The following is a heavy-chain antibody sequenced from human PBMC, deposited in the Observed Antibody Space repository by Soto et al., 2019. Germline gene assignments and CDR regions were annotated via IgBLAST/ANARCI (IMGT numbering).Heavy chain of an antibody. V-gene: IGHV1-8*01. D-gene: IGHD5-18*01. CDR3: ARAWIQLWANWFDP. J-gene: IGHJ5*02. CDR2: MNPNSGNT. CDR1: GYTFTRYD. Sequence: QVQLVQSGAEVKKPGASVKVSCKASGYTFTRYDINWVRQATGQGLEWMGWMNPNSGNTGYAQKFQGRVTMTRNTSISTAYMELSSLRSEDTAVYYCARAWIQLWANWFDPWGQGTLVTVSS.